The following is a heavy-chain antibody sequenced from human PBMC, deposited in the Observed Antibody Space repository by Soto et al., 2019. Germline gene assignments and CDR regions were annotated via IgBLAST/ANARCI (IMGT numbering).Heavy chain of an antibody. CDR3: ARVDYGDYDNWFDP. V-gene: IGHV1-8*01. CDR1: GYTFTSYD. CDR2: MNPNSGNT. J-gene: IGHJ5*02. D-gene: IGHD4-17*01. Sequence: QVQLVQSGAEVKKPGASVKVSCKASGYTFTSYDINCVRQATGQGLEWMGWMNPNSGNTGYAQKFRGRVTMTRNTSISTAYMELSSLRSEDTAVYYCARVDYGDYDNWFDPWGQGTLVTVSS.